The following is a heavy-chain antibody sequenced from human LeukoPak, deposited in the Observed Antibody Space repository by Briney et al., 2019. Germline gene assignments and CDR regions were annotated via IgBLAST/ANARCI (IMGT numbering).Heavy chain of an antibody. CDR1: AGSIRSSSYY. D-gene: IGHD6-19*01. CDR2: IYYSGST. CDR3: ARQVVAVAGTGYFDY. J-gene: IGHJ4*02. V-gene: IGHV4-39*01. Sequence: SETLSLTCTVSAGSIRSSSYYRGWIRQPPGKGLEWIGSIYYSGSTYYNASLKSRGTISVDTSKNQFSLKLNSVTAADTAVYFCARQVVAVAGTGYFDYWGQGTLVTVSS.